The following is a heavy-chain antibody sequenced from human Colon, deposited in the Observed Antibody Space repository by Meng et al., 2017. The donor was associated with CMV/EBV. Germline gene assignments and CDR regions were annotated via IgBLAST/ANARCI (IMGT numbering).Heavy chain of an antibody. CDR3: ARGGDSRGGAWFDP. V-gene: IGHV4-30-4*08. CDR1: GGSINSGSYY. D-gene: IGHD3-22*01. J-gene: IGHJ5*02. CDR2: IYYSGRA. Sequence: GGSINSGSYYWTWIRQPPGKALEGIGYIYYSGRAYYDPSLRSRLLISLDSSKNQFSLKLASVTAADTAVYYCARGGDSRGGAWFDPWGQGTLVTVSS.